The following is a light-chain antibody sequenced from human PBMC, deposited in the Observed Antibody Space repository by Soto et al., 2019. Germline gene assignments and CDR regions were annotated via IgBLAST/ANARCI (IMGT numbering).Light chain of an antibody. CDR1: QAVSTN. V-gene: IGKV3-15*01. CDR2: GAS. J-gene: IGKJ2*01. CDR3: QHYNNWPPYN. Sequence: ETVMTQSPDTLSVSPGESATLSGRASQAVSTNLAWFHQKPGQTPRLVLYGASKRATGIPARFSGSGSGRHFTLTISSLQSEDFGVYYCQHYNNWPPYNFGQGTKVEIK.